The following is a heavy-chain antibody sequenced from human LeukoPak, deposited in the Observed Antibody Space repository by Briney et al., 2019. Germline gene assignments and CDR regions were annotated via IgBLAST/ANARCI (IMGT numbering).Heavy chain of an antibody. D-gene: IGHD3-10*01. Sequence: ASVKVSCKASGYTFTSYAMHWVRQAPGQRLEWMGWINAGNGNTKYSQKFQGRVTITRDTSASTAYMELSSLRSEDTAVCYCARTYYYGSGSYVNWFDPWGQGTLVTVSS. J-gene: IGHJ5*02. V-gene: IGHV1-3*01. CDR2: INAGNGNT. CDR1: GYTFTSYA. CDR3: ARTYYYGSGSYVNWFDP.